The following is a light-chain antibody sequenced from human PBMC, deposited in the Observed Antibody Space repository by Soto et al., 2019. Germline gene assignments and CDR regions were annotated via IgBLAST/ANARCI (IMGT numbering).Light chain of an antibody. CDR3: ETWDRNSWV. CDR1: SGHSSHI. V-gene: IGLV4-60*02. CDR2: LESSGSY. J-gene: IGLJ3*02. Sequence: QTVVTQSSSASASLGSSVKLTCTLSSGHSSHIIAWHQQQPGKAPRYLMKLESSGSYNKGSGVPDRFSGSSSGADRYLTISNLQFEDEAEYSCETWDRNSWVFGGGTKVTVL.